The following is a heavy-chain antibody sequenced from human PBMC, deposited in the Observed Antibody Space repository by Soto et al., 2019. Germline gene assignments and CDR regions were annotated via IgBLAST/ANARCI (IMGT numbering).Heavy chain of an antibody. CDR2: IDPSDSYT. V-gene: IGHV5-10-1*01. CDR1: GYSFTSYW. D-gene: IGHD2-15*01. J-gene: IGHJ4*02. CDR3: ARHVWVVAADYHRQFDY. Sequence: GESLKISCKGSGYSFTSYWISWVRQMPGKGLEWMGRIDPSDSYTNYSPSFQGHVTISAGKSISTAYLQWSSLKASDTAMYYCARHVWVVAADYHRQFDYWGQGTLVTVSS.